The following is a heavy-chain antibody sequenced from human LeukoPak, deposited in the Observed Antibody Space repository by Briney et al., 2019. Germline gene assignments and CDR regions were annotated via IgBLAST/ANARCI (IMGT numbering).Heavy chain of an antibody. CDR3: ARVGTYGSGSYLSWLDY. Sequence: NPSDTLSLTCTLSGGPISSYYWICIRHPPGKARVCLGYYYYSGSTNYNPSLKSRVPISVDTSKNQFSLKLSSVTAADTAVYYCARVGTYGSGSYLSWLDYWGQGTLVTVSS. CDR2: YYYSGST. J-gene: IGHJ4*02. CDR1: GGPISSYY. V-gene: IGHV4-59*07. D-gene: IGHD3-10*01.